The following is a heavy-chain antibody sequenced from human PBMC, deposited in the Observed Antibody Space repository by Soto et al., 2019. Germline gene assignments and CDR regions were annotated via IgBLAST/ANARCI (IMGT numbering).Heavy chain of an antibody. J-gene: IGHJ4*02. CDR1: GGSISSGGYY. D-gene: IGHD3-10*01. Sequence: QVQLQESGPGLVKPSQTLSLTCTVSGGSISSGGYYWSWIRQHPGKGLEWIGYIYYSGSTYYNPSLKSRVTISVDTSKNQFSLKLSSVTAADAAVYYCARSGMGFGETNWDYWGQGTLVTVSS. CDR3: ARSGMGFGETNWDY. V-gene: IGHV4-31*03. CDR2: IYYSGST.